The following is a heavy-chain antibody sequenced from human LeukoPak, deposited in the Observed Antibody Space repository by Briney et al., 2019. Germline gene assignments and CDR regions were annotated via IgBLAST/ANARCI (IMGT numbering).Heavy chain of an antibody. CDR3: ASEDGGMDV. V-gene: IGHV3-74*01. J-gene: IGHJ6*02. CDR1: GFTFSNYW. Sequence: GGSLRLSCAASGFTFSNYWMHWVRQAPGKGLVWVSRIKTDGSYTDYADSVKGRFTISRDNAKNTLYLQMNSLRAEDTGMYYCASEDGGMDVWGQGTTVIVSS. CDR2: IKTDGSYT. D-gene: IGHD2-15*01.